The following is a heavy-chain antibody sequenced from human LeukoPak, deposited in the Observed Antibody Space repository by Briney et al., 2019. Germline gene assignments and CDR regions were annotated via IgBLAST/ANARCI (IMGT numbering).Heavy chain of an antibody. D-gene: IGHD2/OR15-2a*01. CDR1: GGSISSYY. CDR2: IYYTGTP. Sequence: PSEILSLTCTVSGGSISSYYGSWIRRSPGKGLEWIANIYYTGTPYYNPSLQSRVTISVDMSKNQFSLKLSTVTAADTAVYYCARVKSTVTSFDIWGQGTMVTVSS. V-gene: IGHV4-59*01. J-gene: IGHJ3*02. CDR3: ARVKSTVTSFDI.